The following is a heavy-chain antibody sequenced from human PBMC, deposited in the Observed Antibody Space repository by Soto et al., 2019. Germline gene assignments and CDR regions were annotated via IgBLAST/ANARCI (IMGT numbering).Heavy chain of an antibody. CDR2: ISGSGGST. D-gene: IGHD6-13*01. Sequence: EVQLLESGGGLVQPGGSLRLSCAASGFTFSSYAMSWVRQAPGKGLEWVSAISGSGGSTYYADSVKGRFTISRDNSKNTLYLQMNGLRAEDTAVYYCAKPHSSSWFSTDYWGQGTLVTVSS. CDR1: GFTFSSYA. CDR3: AKPHSSSWFSTDY. V-gene: IGHV3-23*01. J-gene: IGHJ4*02.